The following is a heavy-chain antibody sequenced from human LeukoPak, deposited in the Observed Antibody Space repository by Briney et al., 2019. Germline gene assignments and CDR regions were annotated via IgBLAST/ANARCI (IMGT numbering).Heavy chain of an antibody. CDR1: GGSISSGGYS. Sequence: SETLSLTCAVSGGSISSGGYSWSWIRQPPGKGLEWIGEINHSGSTNYNPSLKSRVTISVDTSKKQFSLKLSSVTAADTAVYYCVTYYFDSSGPKKNYWGQGTLVTVSS. J-gene: IGHJ4*02. V-gene: IGHV4-30-2*01. CDR2: INHSGST. D-gene: IGHD3-22*01. CDR3: VTYYFDSSGPKKNY.